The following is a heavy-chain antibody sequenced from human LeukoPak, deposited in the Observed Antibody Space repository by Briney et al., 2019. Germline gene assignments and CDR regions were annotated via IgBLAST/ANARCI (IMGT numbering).Heavy chain of an antibody. D-gene: IGHD6-13*01. CDR1: GFTVSSNY. CDR2: IYSGGST. V-gene: IGHV3-66*01. Sequence: GGSLRLSCAASGFTVSSNYMSWVRQAPGKGLEWVSVIYSGGSTYYADSVKGRFTISRDNSKNTLYLQMNSLRAEDTAVYYCARGFDAGRELVRGDYWGQGTLVTVSS. CDR3: ARGFDAGRELVRGDY. J-gene: IGHJ4*02.